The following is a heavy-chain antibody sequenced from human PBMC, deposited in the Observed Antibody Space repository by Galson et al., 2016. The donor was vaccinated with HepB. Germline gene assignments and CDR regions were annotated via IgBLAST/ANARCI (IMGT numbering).Heavy chain of an antibody. V-gene: IGHV3-64D*06. J-gene: IGHJ4*02. CDR1: GFTFSASG. Sequence: SLRLSCAASGFTFSASGIHWARRAPGKGLEYVSGISGNGERTYYADSVKGKFTISRDNSQNTVYLQMSSLKVEDTAVYYCLTDRGYWGQGTLATVSS. CDR3: LTDRGY. CDR2: ISGNGERT.